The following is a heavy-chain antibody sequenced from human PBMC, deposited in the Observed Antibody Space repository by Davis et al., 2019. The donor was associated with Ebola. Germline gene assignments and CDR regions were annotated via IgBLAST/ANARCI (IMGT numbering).Heavy chain of an antibody. Sequence: GSLRLSCAVYGGSFSGYYWSWIRQPPGKGLEWIGEINHSGSTNYNPSLKSRVTISVDTSKNQFSLKLSSVTAADTAVYYCARQTWYLKPIDPWGQGTLVTVSS. J-gene: IGHJ5*02. D-gene: IGHD6-13*01. CDR1: GGSFSGYY. CDR2: INHSGST. V-gene: IGHV4-34*01. CDR3: ARQTWYLKPIDP.